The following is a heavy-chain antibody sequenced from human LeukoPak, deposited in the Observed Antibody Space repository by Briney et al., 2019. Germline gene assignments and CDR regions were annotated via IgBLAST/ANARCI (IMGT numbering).Heavy chain of an antibody. D-gene: IGHD3-3*01. V-gene: IGHV4-59*01. CDR3: AREGLYGDYIDY. J-gene: IGHJ4*02. CDR2: IYYSGST. CDR1: GGSISSYY. Sequence: KPSETLSLTCTVSGGSISSYYWSWIRQPPGKGLEWIGYIYYSGSTNYNPSFKSRVTISVDTSKNQFSLKLSSVTAADTAVYYCAREGLYGDYIDYWGQGTLVTVSS.